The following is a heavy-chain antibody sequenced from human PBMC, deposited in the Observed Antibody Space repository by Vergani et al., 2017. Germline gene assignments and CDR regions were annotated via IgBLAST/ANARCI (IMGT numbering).Heavy chain of an antibody. V-gene: IGHV4-59*01. CDR2: NYYSGST. CDR1: GGPISSYY. D-gene: IGHD6-19*01. J-gene: IGHJ4*02. Sequence: QVQLQESGPGLVKPSETLSLTCTVSGGPISSYYWSWIRQPPGKGLEWIGYNYYSGSTNYNPSLKSRVTISVDTSKNQFSLKLSSVTAADTALYYCAAYSSGWNGQDYWGQGTLVTVSS. CDR3: AAYSSGWNGQDY.